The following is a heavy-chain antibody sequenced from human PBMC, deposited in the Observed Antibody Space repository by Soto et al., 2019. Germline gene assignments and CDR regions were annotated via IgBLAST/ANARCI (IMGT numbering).Heavy chain of an antibody. CDR1: GGSISSSSYY. V-gene: IGHV4-39*01. Sequence: SETLSLTCTVSGGSISSSSYYWGWIRQPPGKGLEWIGSTYYSGSTYYNPSLKSRVTISVDTSKNQFSLKLSSVTAADTAVYYCASSADCSSTSCYYGLGWFDPWGQGTLVTVSS. CDR2: TYYSGST. CDR3: ASSADCSSTSCYYGLGWFDP. D-gene: IGHD2-2*01. J-gene: IGHJ5*02.